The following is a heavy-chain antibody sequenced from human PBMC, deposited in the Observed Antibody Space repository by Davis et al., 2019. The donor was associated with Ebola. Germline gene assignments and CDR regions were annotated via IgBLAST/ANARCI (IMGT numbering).Heavy chain of an antibody. Sequence: MPSETLSLTCTVSGGSISSYYWSWIRQPPGKGLEWIGYIYYSGSTNYNPSLKSRVTISVDTSKNQFSLKLSSVTAADTAVYYCARVGEQLRFLEWLYFDYWGQGTLVTVSS. CDR3: ARVGEQLRFLEWLYFDY. D-gene: IGHD3-3*01. CDR2: IYYSGST. V-gene: IGHV4-59*01. CDR1: GGSISSYY. J-gene: IGHJ4*02.